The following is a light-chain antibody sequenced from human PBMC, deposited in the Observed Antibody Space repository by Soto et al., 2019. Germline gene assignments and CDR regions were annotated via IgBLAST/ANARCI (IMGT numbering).Light chain of an antibody. CDR1: SSDVGGYNH. V-gene: IGLV2-14*01. CDR3: SSYKRGATLV. CDR2: EVS. Sequence: QSALTQPASVSGSPGQSITISCTGTSSDVGGYNHVAWYQQYPGTAPKLIIFEVSDRPSGISNRFSGSKSANTASLSISGLQAEDEADYYCSSYKRGATLVFGGGTKLTVL. J-gene: IGLJ2*01.